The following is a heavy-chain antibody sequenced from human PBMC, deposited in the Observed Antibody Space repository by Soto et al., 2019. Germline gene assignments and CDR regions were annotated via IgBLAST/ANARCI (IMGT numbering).Heavy chain of an antibody. J-gene: IGHJ4*02. Sequence: NPSETLSLTCTVSRGYVNTFRWSWVRQPAGKGLEWIGRIFPNGNTDHSPSLKSRVTLSVDTSKNQISLNLTSVTAADTAVYYCARATGTLRSRNCDYWGQGSLVTVSS. V-gene: IGHV4-4*07. CDR2: IFPNGNT. D-gene: IGHD1-1*01. CDR3: ARATGTLRSRNCDY. CDR1: RGYVNTFR.